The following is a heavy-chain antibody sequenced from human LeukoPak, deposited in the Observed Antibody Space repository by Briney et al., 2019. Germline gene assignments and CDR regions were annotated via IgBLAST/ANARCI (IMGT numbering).Heavy chain of an antibody. D-gene: IGHD3-22*01. Sequence: SVKVSCKASGGTFSSYAISRVRQAPGQGLEWMGGIIPIFGTANYAQKFQGRVTITTDESTSTAYMELSSLRSEDTAVYYCARDIYDSSGSYFDYWGQGTLVTVSS. CDR2: IIPIFGTA. J-gene: IGHJ4*02. V-gene: IGHV1-69*05. CDR1: GGTFSSYA. CDR3: ARDIYDSSGSYFDY.